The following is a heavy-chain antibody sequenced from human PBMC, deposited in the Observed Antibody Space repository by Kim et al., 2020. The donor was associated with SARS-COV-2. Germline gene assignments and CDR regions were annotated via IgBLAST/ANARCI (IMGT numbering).Heavy chain of an antibody. V-gene: IGHV3-23*01. Sequence: GGSLRLSCAASGFTFSSYAMSWVRQAPGKGLEWVSAISGSGGSTYYADSVKGRFTISRDNSKNTLYLQMNSLRAEDTAVYYCAKDKPAPSGSGWYWSFDYWGQGTLVTVSS. J-gene: IGHJ4*02. D-gene: IGHD6-19*01. CDR2: ISGSGGST. CDR3: AKDKPAPSGSGWYWSFDY. CDR1: GFTFSSYA.